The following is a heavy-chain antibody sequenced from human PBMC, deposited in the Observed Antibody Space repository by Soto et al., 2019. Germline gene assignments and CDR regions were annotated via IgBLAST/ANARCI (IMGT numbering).Heavy chain of an antibody. D-gene: IGHD2-2*01. CDR1: GFTVSSKY. J-gene: IGHJ5*02. CDR3: ARAFTTWALEWFDP. V-gene: IGHV3-66*01. CDR2: IQSGGTT. Sequence: GGSLRLSCAASGFTVSSKYMTWVRQAPGKGLEWVSLIQSGGTTYYADSVKGRFTISRDNSKNTLYLQMNSLRAEDTAVYYCARAFTTWALEWFDPWGQGTLVTVSS.